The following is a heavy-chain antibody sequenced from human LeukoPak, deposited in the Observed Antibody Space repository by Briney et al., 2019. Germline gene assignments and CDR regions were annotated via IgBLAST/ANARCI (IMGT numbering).Heavy chain of an antibody. CDR3: ARVPYYYDSTGYYYGDY. Sequence: GGSLRLSCAASGFTFSDYYMSWIRQAPGKGLEWVSYISSSGSTIYYADSVKGRCTISRDNAKKSLYLQMNGLRAEDTAVYYCARVPYYYDSTGYYYGDYWGQGTLVTVSS. CDR2: ISSSGSTI. CDR1: GFTFSDYY. V-gene: IGHV3-11*01. J-gene: IGHJ4*02. D-gene: IGHD3-22*01.